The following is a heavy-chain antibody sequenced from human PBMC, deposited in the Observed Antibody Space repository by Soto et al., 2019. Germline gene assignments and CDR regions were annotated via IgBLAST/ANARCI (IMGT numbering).Heavy chain of an antibody. CDR2: VIPILGIA. CDR3: AAFPQTAIVGAAYFAY. D-gene: IGHD1-26*01. V-gene: IGHV1-69*02. J-gene: IGHJ4*02. CDR1: GGTFSSYI. Sequence: QVQLVQSGAEVKKPGSSVKVSCKASGGTFSSYIISWVRQAPGQGLEWMGRVIPILGIANYVQKFQGTVTITADKSTSTAYMKLSSLRAEATDVYNCAAFPQTAIVGAAYFAYRGQAAMVPVST.